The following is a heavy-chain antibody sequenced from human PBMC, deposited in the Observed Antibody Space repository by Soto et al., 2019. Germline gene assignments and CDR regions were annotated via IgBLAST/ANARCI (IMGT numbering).Heavy chain of an antibody. CDR3: ARVERGTATTVVDAFDI. V-gene: IGHV4-34*01. D-gene: IGHD1-1*01. CDR2: MSHSGGT. Sequence: QVQLQQWGAGLLKPSETLSLTCAVYGGFVSSGSYYWSWIRQPPGKGLEWIGEMSHSGGTHFNRSLKSRVTISVDTSKNQFSLTMSSVTAADTALYYCARVERGTATTVVDAFDIWGPGTMVTVSS. CDR1: GGFVSSGSYY. J-gene: IGHJ3*02.